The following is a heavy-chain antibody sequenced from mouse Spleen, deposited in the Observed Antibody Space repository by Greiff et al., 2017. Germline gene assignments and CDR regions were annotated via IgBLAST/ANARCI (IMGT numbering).Heavy chain of an antibody. V-gene: IGHV1-87*01. CDR1: GYTFTSYW. CDR3: AREGNAGFAY. CDR2: IYPGDGDT. J-gene: IGHJ3*01. Sequence: LQESGAELARPGASVKLSCKASGYTFTSYWMQWVKQRPGQGLEWIGAIYPGDGDTRYTQKFKGKATLTADKSSSTAYMQLSSLASEDSAVYYCAREGNAGFAYWGQGTLVTVSA.